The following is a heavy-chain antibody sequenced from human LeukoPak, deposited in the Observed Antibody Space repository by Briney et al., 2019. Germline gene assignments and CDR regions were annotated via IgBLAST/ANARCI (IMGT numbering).Heavy chain of an antibody. CDR3: ARGGDIVVVPAAMLSAFDI. CDR2: INHSGST. Sequence: SETLSLTCAVYGGSFSGYYWSWIRQPPGKGLEWIGEINHSGSTNYNPSLKSRATISVDTSKNQFSLKLSSVTAADTAVYYCARGGDIVVVPAAMLSAFDIWGQGTMVTVSS. V-gene: IGHV4-34*01. J-gene: IGHJ3*02. CDR1: GGSFSGYY. D-gene: IGHD2-2*01.